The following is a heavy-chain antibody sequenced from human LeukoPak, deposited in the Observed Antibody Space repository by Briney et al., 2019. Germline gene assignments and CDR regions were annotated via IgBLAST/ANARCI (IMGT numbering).Heavy chain of an antibody. CDR2: IYTGDSDT. D-gene: IGHD1-26*01. CDR3: ARGSGSYHTAYMN. Sequence: GESLKISCKGPGYSFTSYWIGWVRQMPGKGLEWMGIIYTGDSDTGYGPAFQGQVTISAEKPLSTAYLQWSSLKASDTAMYYCARGSGSYHTAYMNWGQGSPVTVSS. V-gene: IGHV5-51*04. J-gene: IGHJ4*02. CDR1: GYSFTSYW.